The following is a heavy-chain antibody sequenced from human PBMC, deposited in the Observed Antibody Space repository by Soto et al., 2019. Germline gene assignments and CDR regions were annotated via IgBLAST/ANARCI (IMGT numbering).Heavy chain of an antibody. J-gene: IGHJ4*02. CDR1: GFTFSNYA. CDR3: AKEGASSWYFFDY. Sequence: EVQLLESGENLVQPGGSLRLSCAASGFTFSNYAMNWVRQPPGKGLEWVSTISGSGGGAYYADSVKGRFTISRDNSKNTLYLQMNSLRGEDTAVYYCAKEGASSWYFFDYWGQGTRGTVSS. CDR2: ISGSGGGA. V-gene: IGHV3-23*01. D-gene: IGHD6-13*01.